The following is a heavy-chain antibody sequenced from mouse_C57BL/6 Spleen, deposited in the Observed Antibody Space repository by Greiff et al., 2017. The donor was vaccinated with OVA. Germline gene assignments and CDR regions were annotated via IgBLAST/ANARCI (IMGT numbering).Heavy chain of an antibody. CDR2: IYPSDSET. Sequence: QVQLQQPGAELVRPGSSVKLSCKASGYTFTSYWMDWVKQRPGQGLEWIGNIYPSDSETHYNQKFKDKATLTVDKSSSTAYMQLSSLTSKDSTVYYCARSWGNYEKTKFFAYWGQGTLVTVSA. CDR1: GYTFTSYW. J-gene: IGHJ3*01. CDR3: ARSWGNYEKTKFFAY. D-gene: IGHD2-1*01. V-gene: IGHV1-61*01.